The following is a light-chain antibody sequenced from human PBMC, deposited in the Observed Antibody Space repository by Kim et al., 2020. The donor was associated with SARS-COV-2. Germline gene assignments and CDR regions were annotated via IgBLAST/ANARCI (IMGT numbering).Light chain of an antibody. V-gene: IGKV3-15*01. Sequence: EILMTQSPATMSLSPGERVTLTCRASQSVTTALAWYQRKPGQTPRLLIYGASTRATGIPARFSGSGSGIEFILTISSLQSEDFAVYYCQQYHDWPSFGGGTKVDIK. J-gene: IGKJ4*01. CDR1: QSVTTA. CDR3: QQYHDWPS. CDR2: GAS.